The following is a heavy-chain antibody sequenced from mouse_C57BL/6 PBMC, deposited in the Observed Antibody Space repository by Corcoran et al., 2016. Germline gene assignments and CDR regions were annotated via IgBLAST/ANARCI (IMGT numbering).Heavy chain of an antibody. Sequence: EVQLQQSGPELVKPGASVKISCKASGYTFTDYYMNWVKQSHGKSLEWIGDINPNNGGTSYNQKFKGKATLTVDKSSSTAYMELRSLTSEDSAVYYCARWHDYLFDYWGQGTTLTVSS. J-gene: IGHJ2*01. CDR3: ARWHDYLFDY. V-gene: IGHV1-26*01. CDR2: INPNNGGT. CDR1: GYTFTDYY. D-gene: IGHD2-4*01.